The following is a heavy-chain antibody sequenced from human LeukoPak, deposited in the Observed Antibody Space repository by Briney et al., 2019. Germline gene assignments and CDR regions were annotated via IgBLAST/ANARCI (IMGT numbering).Heavy chain of an antibody. CDR2: INPSGGTT. CDR3: AREGDTAMVVFDY. CDR1: GYTFTSYY. V-gene: IGHV1-46*01. Sequence: ASVKVSCKASGYTFTSYYIHWVRQAPGRGLEWMGIINPSGGTTNYAQKFQGRVTITTDESTSTAYMELSSLRSEDTAVYYCAREGDTAMVVFDYWGQGTLVTVSS. J-gene: IGHJ4*02. D-gene: IGHD5-18*01.